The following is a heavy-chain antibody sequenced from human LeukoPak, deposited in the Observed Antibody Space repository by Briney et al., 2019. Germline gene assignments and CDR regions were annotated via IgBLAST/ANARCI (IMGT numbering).Heavy chain of an antibody. D-gene: IGHD3-22*01. CDR2: IYYSGST. J-gene: IGHJ4*02. CDR3: ARSALTMIVDY. CDR1: GGSISSSGYY. V-gene: IGHV4-39*01. Sequence: SETLSLTCTVSGGSISSSGYYWGWIRQPPGKGLEWIASIYYSGSTYYNPSLKSRVTISVDTSKNQLSLKLSSLTSADTAVYYCARSALTMIVDYWGQGTLVTVSS.